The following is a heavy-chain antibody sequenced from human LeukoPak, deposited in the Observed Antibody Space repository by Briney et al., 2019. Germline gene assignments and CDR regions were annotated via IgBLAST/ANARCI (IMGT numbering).Heavy chain of an antibody. CDR2: IYYSGST. CDR1: GGSISSGDYY. J-gene: IGHJ5*02. CDR3: ARVAVITGSKRFKWFDP. Sequence: SETLSLTCTVSGGSISSGDYYWSWIRPPPGKGLEWIGYIYYSGSTYYNPSLKSRVTISVDTSKNQFSLKLSSVTAADTAVYCCARVAVITGSKRFKWFDPWGRGTLVTVSS. V-gene: IGHV4-30-4*08. D-gene: IGHD1/OR15-1a*01.